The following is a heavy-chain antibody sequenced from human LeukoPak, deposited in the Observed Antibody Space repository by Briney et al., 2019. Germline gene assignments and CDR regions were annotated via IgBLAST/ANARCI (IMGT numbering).Heavy chain of an antibody. Sequence: PSETLSLTCAVYGGSFSGYYWSWIRQPPGKGLEWIGEINHSGSTNYNPSLKSRVTISVDTSKNQFSLKLSSVTAADTAVYYCARDSSTVIKYYFDYWGQGTLVTVSS. CDR2: INHSGST. J-gene: IGHJ4*02. CDR3: ARDSSTVIKYYFDY. V-gene: IGHV4-34*01. CDR1: GGSFSGYY. D-gene: IGHD5/OR15-5a*01.